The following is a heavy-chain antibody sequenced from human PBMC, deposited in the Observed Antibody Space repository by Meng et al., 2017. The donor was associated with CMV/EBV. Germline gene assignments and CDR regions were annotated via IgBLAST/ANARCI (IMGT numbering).Heavy chain of an antibody. Sequence: GGSLRLSCAASGFTFSSYGMHWVCQAPGKGLEWVAFIRYDGSNKYYADSVKGRFTISRDNSKNTLYLQMNSLRAEDTAVYYCAKDQGEVEYYYGSVEYTPDDYYFDYWGQGTLVTVSS. V-gene: IGHV3-30*02. CDR3: AKDQGEVEYYYGSVEYTPDDYYFDY. CDR1: GFTFSSYG. CDR2: IRYDGSNK. J-gene: IGHJ4*02. D-gene: IGHD3-10*01.